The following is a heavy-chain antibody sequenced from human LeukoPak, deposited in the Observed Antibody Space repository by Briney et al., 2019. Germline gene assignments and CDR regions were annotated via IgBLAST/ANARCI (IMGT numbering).Heavy chain of an antibody. V-gene: IGHV1-69*13. CDR1: GGTFSSYA. J-gene: IGHJ5*02. Sequence: GASVKVSCKASGGTFSSYAISWVRQAPGQGLEWMGGIIPIFGTANYAQKFQGRVTITADESTSTAYMELSSLRSEDTAVYYCARDGGVTTVTTGWFDPWGQGTLVTVSS. D-gene: IGHD4-11*01. CDR2: IIPIFGTA. CDR3: ARDGGVTTVTTGWFDP.